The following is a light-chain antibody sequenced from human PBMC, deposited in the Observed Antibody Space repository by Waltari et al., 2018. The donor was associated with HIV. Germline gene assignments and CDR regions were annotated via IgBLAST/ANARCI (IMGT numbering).Light chain of an antibody. CDR2: GNT. V-gene: IGLV1-40*01. Sequence: QSVLTQPPSVSGAPGQRVAIPCPGSSSNLGAGYDVPWYQQLPGTAPKLLIYGNTNRPSGVPDRFSGSKSGTSASLAITGLQAEDEADYFCQSYDSSLSGYVFGTGTKVTVL. J-gene: IGLJ1*01. CDR1: SSNLGAGYD. CDR3: QSYDSSLSGYV.